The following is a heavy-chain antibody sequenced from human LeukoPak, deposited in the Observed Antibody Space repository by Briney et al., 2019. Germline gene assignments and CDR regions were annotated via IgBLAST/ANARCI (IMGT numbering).Heavy chain of an antibody. V-gene: IGHV3-64*01. CDR1: GFTFSSFP. CDR3: ARVMSGSGGKYFDY. J-gene: IGHJ4*02. CDR2: ISSTGETS. Sequence: GGSLRLSCAASGFTFSSFPMHWVRQVPGKGLEYVSAISSTGETSYYANSVKDRFTISRDNSKNTLYLQMGSLRTEDMAVYYCARVMSGSGGKYFDYWGQGTLVTVSS. D-gene: IGHD3-10*01.